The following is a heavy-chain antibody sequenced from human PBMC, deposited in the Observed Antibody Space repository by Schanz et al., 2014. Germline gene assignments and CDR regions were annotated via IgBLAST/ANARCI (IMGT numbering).Heavy chain of an antibody. J-gene: IGHJ4*02. Sequence: VQLVESGGYLVQPGGSLRLSCPASGFTFSSYAMHWVRQASGKGLEYVSAITRSGGGTYYSDSVKGRFTISRDNSKNTLYLQMNSLRAEDTAVYYCAKDPSHGDYDYYFDYWGQGTLVTVSS. D-gene: IGHD3-22*01. CDR2: ITRSGGGT. V-gene: IGHV3-64*04. CDR3: AKDPSHGDYDYYFDY. CDR1: GFTFSSYA.